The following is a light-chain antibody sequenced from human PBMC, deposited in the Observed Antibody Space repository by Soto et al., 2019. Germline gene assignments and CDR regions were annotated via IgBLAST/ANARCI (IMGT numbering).Light chain of an antibody. CDR1: QSVSSNS. V-gene: IGKV3-20*01. CDR2: GAS. J-gene: IGKJ4*02. CDR3: QQYGSSPLT. Sequence: EIVLTQSPGTLSLSPGERATLSCRASQSVSSNSLAWYQQKHGQAPRLLIYGASSRATGIPDRFSGSGSGTVFTLTISRLEPEDFAVYYCQQYGSSPLTFGGGTKVDIK.